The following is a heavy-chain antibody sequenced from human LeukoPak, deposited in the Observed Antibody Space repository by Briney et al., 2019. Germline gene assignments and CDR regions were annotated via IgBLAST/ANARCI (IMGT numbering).Heavy chain of an antibody. D-gene: IGHD3-22*01. V-gene: IGHV1-8*03. J-gene: IGHJ4*02. CDR1: GYTFSNYY. CDR3: AVNDYYDIY. CDR2: MNPNSGNT. Sequence: ASVKVSCKASGYTFSNYYLHWVRQATGQGLEWMGWMNPNSGNTGYAQKFQGRVTITKNTSISTAYMELSSLRSEDTAVYYCAVNDYYDIYWGQGTLVTVSS.